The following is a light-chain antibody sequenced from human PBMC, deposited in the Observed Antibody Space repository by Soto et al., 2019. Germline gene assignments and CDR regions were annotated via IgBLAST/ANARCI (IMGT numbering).Light chain of an antibody. CDR1: QTISGW. Sequence: DIQMTQSPSTLSASVGDTVTITCWASQTISGWLAWFQQKPGKAPKLLIYKTSSLDSGIPSRFSGSGSGTEFTLTISSLLPDDLATYYCQQYNSPGWTFGQGTKVDI. CDR2: KTS. V-gene: IGKV1-5*03. J-gene: IGKJ1*01. CDR3: QQYNSPGWT.